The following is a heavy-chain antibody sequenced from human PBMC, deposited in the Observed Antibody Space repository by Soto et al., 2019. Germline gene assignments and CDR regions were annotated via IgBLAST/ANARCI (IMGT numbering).Heavy chain of an antibody. CDR1: GFTFSNAW. J-gene: IGHJ6*02. CDR3: TTEPQEGYCSGGSCYSDYYYGMDV. Sequence: GGSLRLSCAASGFTFSNAWMNWVRQAPGKGLEWVGRIKSKTDGGTTNYAGPVKGRFTISRDDSKNTLYLQMNSLKTEDTAVYYCTTEPQEGYCSGGSCYSDYYYGMDVWGQGTTVTVSS. CDR2: IKSKTDGGTT. V-gene: IGHV3-15*07. D-gene: IGHD2-15*01.